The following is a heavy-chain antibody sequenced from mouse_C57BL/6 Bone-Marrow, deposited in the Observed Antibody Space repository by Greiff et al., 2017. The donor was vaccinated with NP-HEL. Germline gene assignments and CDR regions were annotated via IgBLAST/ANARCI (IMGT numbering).Heavy chain of an antibody. Sequence: QVQLKESGPELVKPGASVKISCKASGYAFGSSWMNWVKQRPGKGLEWIGRIYPGDGDTNYNGKFKGKATLTADKSSSTAYMQLSSLTSEDSAVYFCARSGSNYPAWFAYWGQGTLVTVSA. D-gene: IGHD2-5*01. CDR3: ARSGSNYPAWFAY. CDR2: IYPGDGDT. V-gene: IGHV1-82*01. CDR1: GYAFGSSW. J-gene: IGHJ3*01.